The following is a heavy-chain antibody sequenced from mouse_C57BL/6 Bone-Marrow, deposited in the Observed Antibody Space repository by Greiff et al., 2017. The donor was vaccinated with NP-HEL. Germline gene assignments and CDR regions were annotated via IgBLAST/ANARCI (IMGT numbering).Heavy chain of an antibody. V-gene: IGHV1-85*01. CDR3: ARSGSNYPYAMDY. CDR2: IYPRDGST. J-gene: IGHJ4*01. CDR1: GYTFTSYD. Sequence: VQLHQSGPELVKPGASVKLSCKASGYTFTSYDINWVKQRPGQGLEWIGWIYPRDGSTTYNEKFKGKATLTVDTSSSTAYMELHSLTSEDSAVYFCARSGSNYPYAMDYWGQGTSVTVSS. D-gene: IGHD2-5*01.